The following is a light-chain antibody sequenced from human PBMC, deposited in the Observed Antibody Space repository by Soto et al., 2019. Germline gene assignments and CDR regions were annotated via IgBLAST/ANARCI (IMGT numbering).Light chain of an antibody. Sequence: DIPMTQSPSTLAGSVGEIVTITCRASQTISSWLAWYQQKPGKAPKIMIYKASTLKSGVPSRFSGSRSGTEFTLTISSLQPDDVATYYCQHYNSYSEALGQGTKVDIK. V-gene: IGKV1-5*03. J-gene: IGKJ1*01. CDR3: QHYNSYSEA. CDR1: QTISSW. CDR2: KAS.